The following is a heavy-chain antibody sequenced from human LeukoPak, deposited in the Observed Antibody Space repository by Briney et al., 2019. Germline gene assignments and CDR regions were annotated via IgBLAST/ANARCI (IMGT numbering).Heavy chain of an antibody. CDR1: GYTFTSYG. V-gene: IGHV1-18*01. J-gene: IGHJ4*02. D-gene: IGHD1-14*01. CDR2: ISASNGDT. Sequence: ASVKVSCKASGYTFTSYGSSWVRQAPGQGLEWMGWISASNGDTDYPQNLQGRVTMTTDTYTSTAYMELRSLTSDDTAIYYCARESHITREDYWGQGALVTVSS. CDR3: ARESHITREDY.